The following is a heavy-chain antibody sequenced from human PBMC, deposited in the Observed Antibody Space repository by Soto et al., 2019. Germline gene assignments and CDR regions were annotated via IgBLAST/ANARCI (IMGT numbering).Heavy chain of an antibody. CDR3: ARSSQWLVGGLDY. V-gene: IGHV3-48*01. D-gene: IGHD6-19*01. CDR2: ISSSSSTI. CDR1: GFTFSGYN. J-gene: IGHJ4*01. Sequence: EVQLVESGGGLVQPGGSLRLSCAASGFTFSGYNMNWVRQAPGKGLEWVSYISSSSSTIYYADSVKGRFTISRDNAKNSLYLQMNSLRAEDTAVYYCARSSQWLVGGLDYWGHGTLVTVSS.